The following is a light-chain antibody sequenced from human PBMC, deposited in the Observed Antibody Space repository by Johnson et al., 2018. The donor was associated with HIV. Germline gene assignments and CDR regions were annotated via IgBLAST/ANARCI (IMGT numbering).Light chain of an antibody. CDR2: ENN. CDR1: SSNIGNNY. CDR3: GTWDSSLSVYV. Sequence: QSVLTQPPSVSAAPGQKVTISCSGSSSNIGNNYVSWYQQLPGTAPKLLIYENNKRPSGIPDRISGSKSGTSATLGITGLQTGDEADDYCGTWDSSLSVYVFGSGTKVTVL. V-gene: IGLV1-51*02. J-gene: IGLJ1*01.